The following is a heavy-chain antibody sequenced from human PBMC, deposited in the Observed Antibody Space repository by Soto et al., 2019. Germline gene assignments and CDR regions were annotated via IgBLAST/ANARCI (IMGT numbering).Heavy chain of an antibody. CDR2: ISSSGSTI. D-gene: IGHD3-22*01. J-gene: IGHJ3*02. V-gene: IGHV3-48*03. CDR3: ARIPIVVLDAFDI. CDR1: GFTSSSYE. Sequence: PGGSLRLSCAASGFTSSSYEMSWVRQAPGEGLEWVSYISSSGSTIYYADSVKGRFTISRDNAKNSLYLQMNSLRAEDTAVYYCARIPIVVLDAFDIWGQGTMVTVSS.